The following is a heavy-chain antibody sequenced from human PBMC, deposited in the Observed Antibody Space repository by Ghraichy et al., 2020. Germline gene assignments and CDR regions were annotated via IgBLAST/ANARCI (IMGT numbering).Heavy chain of an antibody. CDR3: ARDGPYFDY. CDR2: ISYDGSNK. J-gene: IGHJ4*02. Sequence: GGSLRLSCAASGYTFSSDAMHWVRQAPGKGLEWVAVISYDGSNKYYADSVKGRFTISRDNSKTTLYLQMNSLRPEDTAVYYCARDGPYFDYWGQGTLVTVSS. V-gene: IGHV3-30-3*01. CDR1: GYTFSSDA.